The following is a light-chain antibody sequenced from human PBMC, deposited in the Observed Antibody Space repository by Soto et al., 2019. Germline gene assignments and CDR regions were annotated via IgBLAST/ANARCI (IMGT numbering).Light chain of an antibody. Sequence: QSALTQPRSVSGSPGQSVTISCTGTSSDVGGYNSVSWYQQHPGKAPKFMIYDVSERPSGVPDRFSGSKSGNTASLTISGLQAEDEAHYYCSSYAGSDTNWVFGGGTKLTVL. CDR2: DVS. V-gene: IGLV2-11*01. CDR1: SSDVGGYNS. CDR3: SSYAGSDTNWV. J-gene: IGLJ3*02.